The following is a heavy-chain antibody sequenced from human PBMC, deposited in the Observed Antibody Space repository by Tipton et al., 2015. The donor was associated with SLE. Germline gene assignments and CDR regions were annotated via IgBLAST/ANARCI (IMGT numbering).Heavy chain of an antibody. CDR3: TRSLYNTNWFWFDP. V-gene: IGHV4-59*01. Sequence: TLSLTCTVSGGSISSYYWTWIRQPPGKGLEWIGDVHKSGTTNYNPSLKSRVTISLGTSTNQFSLRLSSMTAADTAVYFCTRSLYNTNWFWFDPWGQGTLVIVSS. CDR1: GGSISSYY. D-gene: IGHD6-13*01. J-gene: IGHJ5*02. CDR2: VHKSGTT.